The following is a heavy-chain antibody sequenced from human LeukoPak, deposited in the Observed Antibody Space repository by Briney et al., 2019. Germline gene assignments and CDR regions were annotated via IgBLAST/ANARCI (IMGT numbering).Heavy chain of an antibody. Sequence: ASVKVSCKASGYTFASYDINWVRQATGQGLEWMGWMNPNSGNTGYAQKFQGRVTITRNTSISTAYMELSSLRSEDTAVYYCARGLHCGGDCSTYYYYYMDVWGKGTTVTVSS. CDR2: MNPNSGNT. CDR1: GYTFASYD. CDR3: ARGLHCGGDCSTYYYYYMDV. J-gene: IGHJ6*03. D-gene: IGHD2-21*01. V-gene: IGHV1-8*03.